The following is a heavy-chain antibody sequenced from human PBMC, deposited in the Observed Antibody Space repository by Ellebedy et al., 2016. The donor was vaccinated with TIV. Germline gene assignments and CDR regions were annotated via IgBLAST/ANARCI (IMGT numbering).Heavy chain of an antibody. CDR3: ARDPSRSSYGMDV. CDR1: GFTFSSYW. Sequence: GESLKISCAASGFTFSSYWMSWVRQAPGKVLEWVANIKQDGREKYYVDSVKGRFTISRDNAKNSLYLQINCLRAEDTAVYYCARDPSRSSYGMDVWGQGTTVTVSS. D-gene: IGHD3-10*01. J-gene: IGHJ6*02. V-gene: IGHV3-7*03. CDR2: IKQDGREK.